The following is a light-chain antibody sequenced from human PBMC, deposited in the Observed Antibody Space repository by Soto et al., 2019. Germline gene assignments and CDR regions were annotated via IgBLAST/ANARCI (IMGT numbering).Light chain of an antibody. J-gene: IGKJ2*01. CDR2: WAS. CDR1: QSVLYSSNNKNY. Sequence: DIVMTQSPDSLAVSLGERATINCKSSQSVLYSSNNKNYLAWYQQKPGQPPKLRIYWASTRESGVPDRFSGSGSGTDFTLTISSLQAEDVAVYYCQHFETFGQGTKLEIK. CDR3: QHFET. V-gene: IGKV4-1*01.